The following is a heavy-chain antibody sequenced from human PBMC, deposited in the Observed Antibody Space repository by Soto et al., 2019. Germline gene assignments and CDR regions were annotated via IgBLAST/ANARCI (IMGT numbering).Heavy chain of an antibody. CDR1: GGTFSSYA. CDR2: IIPIFGTA. Sequence: SVKVSCKXSGGTFSSYAISWVRQAPGQGLEWMGGIIPIFGTANYAQKFQGRVTITADESTSTAYMELSSLRSEDTAVYYCPRGYQLERVGTAGDFDYWGQGTLVTVSS. CDR3: PRGYQLERVGTAGDFDY. V-gene: IGHV1-69*13. D-gene: IGHD1-26*01. J-gene: IGHJ4*02.